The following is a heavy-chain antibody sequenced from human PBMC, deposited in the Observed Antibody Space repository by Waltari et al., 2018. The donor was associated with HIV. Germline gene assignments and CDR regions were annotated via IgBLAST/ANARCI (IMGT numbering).Heavy chain of an antibody. CDR3: ARGQNWGASYWYFDL. Sequence: QVQLVQSGAEVKTPGASVKVSCKASGYTCTSFDISWVREATGHGLEWMGWMSPNSGNTGYAQKFQGRITMTRDTPTGTAYMELSSLRSEDTAVYYCARGQNWGASYWYFDLWGRGTLVTVSS. J-gene: IGHJ2*01. CDR2: MSPNSGNT. V-gene: IGHV1-8*01. CDR1: GYTCTSFD. D-gene: IGHD7-27*01.